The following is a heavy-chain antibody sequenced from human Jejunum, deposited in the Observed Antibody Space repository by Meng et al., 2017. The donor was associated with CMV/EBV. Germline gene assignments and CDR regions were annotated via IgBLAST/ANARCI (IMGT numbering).Heavy chain of an antibody. V-gene: IGHV3-53*01. D-gene: IGHD3-10*01. CDR2: IFSNAST. J-gene: IGHJ4*02. Sequence: EVQVVESGGGLIQPGGSLRLSCEVSGFTVSDYYMTWVRQAPGKGLEWVSLIFSNASTYYADSVKGRFTISRDNSKNTLYLQMISLRVEDTAVYYCARGSGYYYYWGQGTLVTVSS. CDR3: ARGSGYYYY. CDR1: GFTVSDYY.